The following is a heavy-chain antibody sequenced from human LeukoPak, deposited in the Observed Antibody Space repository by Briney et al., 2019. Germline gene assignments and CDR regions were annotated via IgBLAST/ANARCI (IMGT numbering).Heavy chain of an antibody. CDR3: ARDRGKYQLLHRLDAFDI. V-gene: IGHV3-23*01. CDR1: GFTFSSYA. J-gene: IGHJ3*02. D-gene: IGHD2-2*01. Sequence: GGSLRLSCAASGFTFSSYAMSWVRQAPGKGLEWVSAISGSGGSTYYADSVKGRFTISRDNSKNSLYLQMNSLRAEDTAVYYCARDRGKYQLLHRLDAFDIWGQGTMVTVSS. CDR2: ISGSGGST.